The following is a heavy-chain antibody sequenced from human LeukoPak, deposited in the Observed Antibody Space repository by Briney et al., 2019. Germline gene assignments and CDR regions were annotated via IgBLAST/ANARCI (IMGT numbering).Heavy chain of an antibody. CDR2: ISYDGSNK. Sequence: PGRSLRLSCAASGFTFSNYGMHWVRQAPGKGLEWVVVISYDGSNKYYADSVKGRFTISRDNSKNTLYLQMNSLRAEDTAVYYCANGYYYDSGSYYKEAFDIWGQGTMVTVSS. CDR1: GFTFSNYG. J-gene: IGHJ3*02. D-gene: IGHD3-10*01. CDR3: ANGYYYDSGSYYKEAFDI. V-gene: IGHV3-30*18.